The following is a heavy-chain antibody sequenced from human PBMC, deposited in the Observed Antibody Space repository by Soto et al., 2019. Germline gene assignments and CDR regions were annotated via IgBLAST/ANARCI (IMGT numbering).Heavy chain of an antibody. CDR1: GFTLGSHR. Sequence: DVQLVESGGGLVQPGGSLRVSCAASGFTLGSHRIHWVRQPPGKGLEWVSRIDTDGGGTSYADSVKGRFTISTDNAKNTVYLQMNGLRAADTAVSYCATVFDLWGQGTLVTVSS. V-gene: IGHV3-74*01. CDR3: ATVFDL. J-gene: IGHJ5*02. CDR2: IDTDGGGT.